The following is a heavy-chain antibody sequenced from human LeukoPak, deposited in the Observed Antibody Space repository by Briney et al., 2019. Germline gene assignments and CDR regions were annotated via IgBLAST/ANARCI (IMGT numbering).Heavy chain of an antibody. J-gene: IGHJ4*02. V-gene: IGHV3-7*01. Sequence: GGSLRLSCTASGFTFGDYAMSWFRQAPGKGLEWVANIKHDGSEDYYLDSVKGRFTISRDNAKSSMWLQMNSLRDEDTAVYHCARDQTPFYWGQGSLVTVSS. D-gene: IGHD2-15*01. CDR3: ARDQTPFY. CDR2: IKHDGSED. CDR1: GFTFGDYA.